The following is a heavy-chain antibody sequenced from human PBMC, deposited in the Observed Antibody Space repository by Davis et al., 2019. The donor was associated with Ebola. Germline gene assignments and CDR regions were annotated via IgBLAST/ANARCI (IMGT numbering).Heavy chain of an antibody. CDR1: GGSISSYY. V-gene: IGHV4-59*08. CDR2: IYYSGNT. D-gene: IGHD3-9*01. Sequence: SETLSPPCTVSGGSISSYYWSWIPQPPGKGLEWIGYIYYSGNTNYNPSPKSRVTISVDTSKNQFSLKLSSVTTADTAVYYCARQGPTLFDWSIWGQGTLVTVSS. J-gene: IGHJ4*02. CDR3: ARQGPTLFDWSI.